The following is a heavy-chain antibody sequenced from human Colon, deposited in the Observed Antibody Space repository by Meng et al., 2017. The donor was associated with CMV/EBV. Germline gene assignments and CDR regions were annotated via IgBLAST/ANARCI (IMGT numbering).Heavy chain of an antibody. J-gene: IGHJ4*02. CDR3: AKDRGGCSSTNCYLDC. CDR2: NTDKGNKR. V-gene: IGHV3-30-3*01. Sequence: GGSLRLSCVASGFTFSSYDMHWVRQAPGKGLEWVAVNTDKGNKRYYADSVQGRFTISRDNSKNTLYVQMNSLRAEDTAVYYCAKDRGGCSSTNCYLDCWGQGTLVTVSS. D-gene: IGHD2-2*01. CDR1: GFTFSSYD.